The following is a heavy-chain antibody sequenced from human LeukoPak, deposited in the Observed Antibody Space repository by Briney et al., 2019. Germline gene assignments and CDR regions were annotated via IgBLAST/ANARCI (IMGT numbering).Heavy chain of an antibody. D-gene: IGHD3-10*01. V-gene: IGHV3-23*01. CDR1: GFTFSSSA. J-gene: IGHJ4*02. CDR2: ISGSGSNT. Sequence: GGSLRLSCAASGFTFSSSAMSWVRQAPGKGLEWVSAISGSGSNTCYADSVKGRFTISRDNSKDTLYLQMNSLRLEDTSVYYCARGQDPYGSGSYHFDYWGQGTLVTVSS. CDR3: ARGQDPYGSGSYHFDY.